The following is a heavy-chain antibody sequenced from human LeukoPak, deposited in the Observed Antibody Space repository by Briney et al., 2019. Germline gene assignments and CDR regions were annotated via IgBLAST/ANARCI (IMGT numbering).Heavy chain of an antibody. Sequence: PGGSLRLSCAASGFTFSDYYMSWIRQAPGKGLEWVSSIYSGGSTYYTDSVKGRFTISRDNSKNTLYLQMNSLRAEDTAVYYCARDLAGYNSFDYWGQGTLVTVSS. CDR3: ARDLAGYNSFDY. CDR1: GFTFSDYY. CDR2: IYSGGST. D-gene: IGHD5-24*01. V-gene: IGHV3-66*01. J-gene: IGHJ4*02.